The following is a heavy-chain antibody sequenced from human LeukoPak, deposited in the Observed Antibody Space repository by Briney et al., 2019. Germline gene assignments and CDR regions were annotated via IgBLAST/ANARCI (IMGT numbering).Heavy chain of an antibody. CDR2: IHTSGST. CDR1: GDSISSFY. V-gene: IGHV4-59*08. CDR3: ARHTGAYDDSSGHFDY. Sequence: RPSETLSLTCTVSGDSISSFYWSWIRQSPGEGLEWIGYIHTSGSTNYSPSLKSRVTILVDTSKNQFSLRLSSVTAADTAVYYCARHTGAYDDSSGHFDYWGQGTLVTVSS. D-gene: IGHD3-22*01. J-gene: IGHJ4*02.